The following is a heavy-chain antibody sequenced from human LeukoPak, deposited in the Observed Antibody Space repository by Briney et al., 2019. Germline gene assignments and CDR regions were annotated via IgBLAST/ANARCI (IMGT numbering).Heavy chain of an antibody. Sequence: SVKVSCKASGGTFSSYAISWVRQAPGQGLEWVGGIIPIFGTANYAQKFQGRVTITTDESTSTAYMELSSMRSEDTAVYYCARGPYGSGSYYRWYYYYMDVWGKGTTVTVSS. V-gene: IGHV1-69*05. CDR2: IIPIFGTA. CDR1: GGTFSSYA. D-gene: IGHD3-10*01. CDR3: ARGPYGSGSYYRWYYYYMDV. J-gene: IGHJ6*03.